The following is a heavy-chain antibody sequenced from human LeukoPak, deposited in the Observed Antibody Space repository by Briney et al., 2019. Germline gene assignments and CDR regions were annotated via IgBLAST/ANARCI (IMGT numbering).Heavy chain of an antibody. CDR1: GGSISGYY. D-gene: IGHD3-3*01. CDR2: IDYNKST. J-gene: IGHJ4*02. V-gene: IGHV4-59*01. Sequence: SETLSLTCTVSGGSISGYYWTWIRQPPGKELEWIGYIDYNKSTKYNPSLKSRVTISVDTSKNRFSLKLSSVTAADTAVYYCARGRITIFGVVIPHFDHWGQGTLVTVST. CDR3: ARGRITIFGVVIPHFDH.